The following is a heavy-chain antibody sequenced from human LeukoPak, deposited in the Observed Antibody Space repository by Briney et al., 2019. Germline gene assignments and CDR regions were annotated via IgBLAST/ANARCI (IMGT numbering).Heavy chain of an antibody. J-gene: IGHJ4*02. D-gene: IGHD3-3*01. V-gene: IGHV3-23*01. CDR2: ISASGSST. Sequence: GGSLRLSCAASGFTFTSYAMNWVRQAPGKGLEWVSFISASGSSTHYADSVKGRFTISRDNSNNTLYLQINSLRAEDTAAYYCAKGAQYDFWTGYTLEYFDVWGKGTLVTVSS. CDR3: AKGAQYDFWTGYTLEYFDV. CDR1: GFTFTSYA.